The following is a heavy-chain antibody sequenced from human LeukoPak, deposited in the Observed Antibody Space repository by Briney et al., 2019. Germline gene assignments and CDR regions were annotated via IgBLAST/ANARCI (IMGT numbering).Heavy chain of an antibody. J-gene: IGHJ4*02. CDR3: ARDLGGYDSAGFDY. CDR2: IWSDGNNK. CDR1: GFTFSSFG. V-gene: IGHV3-33*01. D-gene: IGHD5-12*01. Sequence: GGSLRLSCAASGFTFSSFGMHWVRQAPGKGLEWVAVIWSDGNNKYYADSVKGRFTISRDNSKNTLYLQMNSLRAEDTAVYYCARDLGGYDSAGFDYWGQGTLVTVSS.